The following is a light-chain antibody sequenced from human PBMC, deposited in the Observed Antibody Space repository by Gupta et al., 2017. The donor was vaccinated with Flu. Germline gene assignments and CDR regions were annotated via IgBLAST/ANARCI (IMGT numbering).Light chain of an antibody. Sequence: ISCRSSQGLVYYDGNTYLHWFQQRPGQSPRRLIHLVSYRDSGVPDRFSGSGSGTDFTLKISRVEADDVGFYYCMQGAHWPWTFGQGTKVEIK. CDR3: MQGAHWPWT. CDR2: LVS. V-gene: IGKV2-30*01. J-gene: IGKJ1*01. CDR1: QGLVYYDGNTY.